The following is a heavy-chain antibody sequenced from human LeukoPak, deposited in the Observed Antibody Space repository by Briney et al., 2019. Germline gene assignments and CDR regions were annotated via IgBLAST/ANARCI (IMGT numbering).Heavy chain of an antibody. D-gene: IGHD2-21*02. J-gene: IGHJ5*01. Sequence: GASVKVSCKASGYTFTDYFIHWVRQAPGQGLEWMGWINPNIGDASYAQKFQDRVTMTRDRSINTAYMELSRLTSDDTAVYYCARMALDGCDSIGFDSWGQGTLVTVSS. CDR3: ARMALDGCDSIGFDS. V-gene: IGHV1-2*02. CDR2: INPNIGDA. CDR1: GYTFTDYF.